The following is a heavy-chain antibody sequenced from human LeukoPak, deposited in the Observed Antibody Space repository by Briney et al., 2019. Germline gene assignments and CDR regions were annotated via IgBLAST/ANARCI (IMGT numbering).Heavy chain of an antibody. CDR3: AKDPNGSGPDFDY. CDR2: ISGSGGST. Sequence: GGSLRLSCAASGFTFSSYAMSWVRQAPGKGVERVSGISGSGGSTNYAESVKGRFTISRENSKRTLYMQKNRVREEETGVYNCAKDPNGSGPDFDYCGQGTLVTVSS. D-gene: IGHD3-10*01. J-gene: IGHJ4*02. V-gene: IGHV3-23*01. CDR1: GFTFSSYA.